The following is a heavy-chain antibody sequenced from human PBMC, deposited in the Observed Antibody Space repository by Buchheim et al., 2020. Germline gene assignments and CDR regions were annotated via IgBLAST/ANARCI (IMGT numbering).Heavy chain of an antibody. J-gene: IGHJ6*02. V-gene: IGHV3-33*01. CDR2: IWYDGSNI. D-gene: IGHD3-10*01. CDR3: AREGLLWFGESIYYYYGMDV. Sequence: QVQLVESGGGVVQPGRSLRLSCAASGFTFSSYGMHWVRQAPGKGLEWVAVIWYDGSNIYYADSVKGRFTISRDNSTHPLYLQMNSLRAEDTAVYYCAREGLLWFGESIYYYYGMDVWGQGTT. CDR1: GFTFSSYG.